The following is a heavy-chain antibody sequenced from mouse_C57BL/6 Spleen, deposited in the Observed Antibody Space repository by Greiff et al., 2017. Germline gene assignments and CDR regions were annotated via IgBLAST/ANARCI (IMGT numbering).Heavy chain of an antibody. D-gene: IGHD2-4*01. CDR3: ARRYDYDWYFDV. V-gene: IGHV14-3*01. CDR1: GFNIKNTY. Sequence: EVQRVESVAELVRPGASVKLSCTASGFNIKNTYMHWVKQRPEQGLEWIGRIDPANGNTKYAPKFQGKATITADTSSNTAYLQLSSLTSEDTAIYYCARRYDYDWYFDVWGTGTTVTVSS. J-gene: IGHJ1*03. CDR2: IDPANGNT.